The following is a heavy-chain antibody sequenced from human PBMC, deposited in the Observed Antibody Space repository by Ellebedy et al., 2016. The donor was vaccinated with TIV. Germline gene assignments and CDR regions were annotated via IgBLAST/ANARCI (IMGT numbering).Heavy chain of an antibody. CDR3: AKEKFDYGDYSKLVY. CDR2: ISGSGGST. V-gene: IGHV3-23*01. D-gene: IGHD4-17*01. CDR1: GFTFSSYA. Sequence: GESLKISXAASGFTFSSYAMSWVRQAPGKGLEWVSAISGSGGSTYYADSVKGRFTISRDNSKNTLYLQMNSLRAEDTAVYYCAKEKFDYGDYSKLVYWGQGTLVTVSS. J-gene: IGHJ4*02.